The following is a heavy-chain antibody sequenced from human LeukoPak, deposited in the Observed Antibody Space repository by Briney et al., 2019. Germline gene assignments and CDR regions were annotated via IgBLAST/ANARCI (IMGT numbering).Heavy chain of an antibody. Sequence: PSETLSLTCAVYGGSFSGYFWSWIRQPPGKGLEWIGEINHSGSTNYNPSLKSRVTISVDTSKNQFSLKLSSVTAADTAVYYCAGGGGYDYAGQDYWGQGTLVTVSS. D-gene: IGHD5-12*01. CDR3: AGGGGYDYAGQDY. CDR2: INHSGST. J-gene: IGHJ4*02. CDR1: GGSFSGYF. V-gene: IGHV4-34*01.